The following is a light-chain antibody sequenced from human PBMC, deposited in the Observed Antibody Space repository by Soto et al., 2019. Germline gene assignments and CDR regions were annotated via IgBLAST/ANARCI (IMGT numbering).Light chain of an antibody. CDR2: DVT. CDR1: SRHVAVYSY. V-gene: IGLV2-11*01. Sequence: QSALTQPRSVSGSPGQSVTVSCTGTSRHVAVYSYVSWFQQHPGKAPQLLIYDVTKRPSGVPDRFSGSKSGNTAALTISGLQAEDEAEYFCSSYAGSYTWIFGSGTKLTVL. J-gene: IGLJ1*01. CDR3: SSYAGSYTWI.